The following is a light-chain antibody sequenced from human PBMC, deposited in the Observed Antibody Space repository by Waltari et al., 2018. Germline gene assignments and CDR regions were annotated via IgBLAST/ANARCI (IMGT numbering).Light chain of an antibody. V-gene: IGKV1-5*03. CDR1: QSISSW. CDR2: KAS. Sequence: DIQMPQSPSTLSAYVGDRVTITCLASQSISSWLAWYQQTPGKVPKLLIHKASSLASGVSSRFRGSGSGTEFTLTISSLQPDDFATYSCQQYNSYSGTFGQGTKVVFK. CDR3: QQYNSYSGT. J-gene: IGKJ2*01.